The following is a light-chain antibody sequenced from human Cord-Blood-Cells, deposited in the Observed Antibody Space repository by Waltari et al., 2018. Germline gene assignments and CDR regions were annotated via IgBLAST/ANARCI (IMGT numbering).Light chain of an antibody. Sequence: QSALPQPASETGSPGQSIPIPCTRTSRAVGGYIYVSWYQQHPGKAPKPLIYYVSNRPSGVYNRFSGSKSGNTASLAISGLQAEDEADYYCSSYTSSSTLYVFGTGTKVTVL. CDR2: YVS. CDR1: SRAVGGYIY. J-gene: IGLJ1*01. CDR3: SSYTSSSTLYV. V-gene: IGLV2-14*01.